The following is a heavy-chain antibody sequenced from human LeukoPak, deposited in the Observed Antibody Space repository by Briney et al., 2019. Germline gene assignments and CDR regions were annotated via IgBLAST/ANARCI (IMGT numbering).Heavy chain of an antibody. CDR1: GYTFNDHH. V-gene: IGHV1-2*06. J-gene: IGHJ4*02. CDR2: ILPKSGDT. Sequence: ASVKVSCKASGYTFNDHHIHWVRQAPGHGLEWIGRILPKSGDTDYAQKFHGRATITRDTSITTGYMELTSLISDDTAVYYCASHYGPGPVWGQRTLVTVS. CDR3: ASHYGPGPV. D-gene: IGHD3-10*01.